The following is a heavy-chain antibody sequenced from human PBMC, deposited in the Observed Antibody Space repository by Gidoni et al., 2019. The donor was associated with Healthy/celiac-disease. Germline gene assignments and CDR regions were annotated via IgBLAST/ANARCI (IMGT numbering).Heavy chain of an antibody. Sequence: EVQLVESGGGLVQPGGSLKLSCAASGFTFRCSAMHWVRQASGKGLEWVGRIRSKANSYATAYAASVKGRFTISRDDSKNTAYLQMNSLKTEDTAVYYCTSIAARSPFDYWGQGTLVTVSS. CDR2: IRSKANSYAT. D-gene: IGHD6-6*01. CDR1: GFTFRCSA. J-gene: IGHJ4*02. CDR3: TSIAARSPFDY. V-gene: IGHV3-73*01.